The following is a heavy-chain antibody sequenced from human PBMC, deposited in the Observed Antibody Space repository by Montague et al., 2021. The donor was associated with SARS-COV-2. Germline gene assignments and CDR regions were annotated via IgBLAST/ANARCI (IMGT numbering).Heavy chain of an antibody. D-gene: IGHD4-23*01. Sequence: SETLSLTCAVSGGSIRTSHWWSWVRQPPGKGLEWIGGIDERGSTNYSPSLKSRVTMSIDKSANQFSLKLASLTAADTAIYFCARDVRTSTWSIRGYGGNYYFDSWGQGTLVAVSS. J-gene: IGHJ4*02. CDR2: IDERGST. V-gene: IGHV4-4*02. CDR3: ARDVRTSTWSIRGYGGNYYFDS. CDR1: GGSIRTSHW.